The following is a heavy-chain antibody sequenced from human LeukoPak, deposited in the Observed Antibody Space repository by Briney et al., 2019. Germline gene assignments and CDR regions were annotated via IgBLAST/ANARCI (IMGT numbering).Heavy chain of an antibody. CDR3: ARAIGVTPHY. CDR2: IYYSGST. Sequence: KPSETLSLTCTVSGGPVSSGSYYWSWIRQPPGKGLEWIGYIYYSGSTNYNPSLKSRVTISVDTSKNQFSLKLSSVTAADTAVYYCARAIGVTPHYWGQGTLVTVSS. V-gene: IGHV4-61*01. CDR1: GGPVSSGSYY. J-gene: IGHJ4*02. D-gene: IGHD1-26*01.